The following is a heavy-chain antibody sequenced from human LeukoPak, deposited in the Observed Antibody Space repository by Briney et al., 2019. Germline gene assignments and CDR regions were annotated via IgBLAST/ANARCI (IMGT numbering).Heavy chain of an antibody. V-gene: IGHV4-30-4*07. CDR3: ARVVAAAGNNWFDP. J-gene: IGHJ5*02. Sequence: SETLSLTCAVSGDSISSGGYSWSWIRQTPGKGLEWIAYIHDSGSTYYNPSLKSRVSISIDTSKNQFSLKLNSVTAADTALYYCARVVAAAGNNWFDPWGQGTLVTVSS. CDR2: IHDSGST. D-gene: IGHD6-13*01. CDR1: GDSISSGGYS.